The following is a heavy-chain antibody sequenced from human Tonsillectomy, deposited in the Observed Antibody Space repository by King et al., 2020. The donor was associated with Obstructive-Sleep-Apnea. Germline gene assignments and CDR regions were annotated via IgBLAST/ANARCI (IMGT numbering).Heavy chain of an antibody. V-gene: IGHV4-30-2*01. D-gene: IGHD4-17*01. CDR2: IYHSGST. CDR3: ASADYDYYYYGMDV. Sequence: QLQESGSGLVKPSQTLSLTCAVSGGSISSGGYSWSWIRQPPGKGLEWIGYIYHSGSTYYNPSLKSRVNISVDRSKNQFSLKLSSVTAADTAVYYCASADYDYYYYGMDVWGHGTTVTVSS. CDR1: GGSISSGGYS. J-gene: IGHJ6*02.